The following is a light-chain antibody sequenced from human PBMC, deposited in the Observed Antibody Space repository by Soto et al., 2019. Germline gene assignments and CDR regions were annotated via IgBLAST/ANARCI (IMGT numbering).Light chain of an antibody. Sequence: IQLTQSPSSLSASVGDRVTITCRASEGISTYAAWYQQKPGTAPKLLIYAASTLQSGVPSRFSGSGSGTHFTLTIISLQPEDFATYYCQQLHSFPRTFGQGTKLEIK. CDR2: AAS. CDR3: QQLHSFPRT. V-gene: IGKV1-9*01. CDR1: EGISTY. J-gene: IGKJ2*02.